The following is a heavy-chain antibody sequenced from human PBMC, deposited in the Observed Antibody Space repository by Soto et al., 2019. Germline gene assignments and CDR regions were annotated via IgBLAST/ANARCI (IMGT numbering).Heavy chain of an antibody. CDR3: ARGGVRMYSRVFDP. V-gene: IGHV4-34*01. CDR1: DGSFIGYY. CDR2: INHSGST. D-gene: IGHD6-13*01. J-gene: IGHJ5*02. Sequence: PSQLLSVRCAVYDGSFIGYYWSCIRKPPGKGLEWIGEINHSGSTNYNPSLKSRVTISVDTSKNQFSLKLSSVTAADTAVYYCARGGVRMYSRVFDPWGQGTLVTVS.